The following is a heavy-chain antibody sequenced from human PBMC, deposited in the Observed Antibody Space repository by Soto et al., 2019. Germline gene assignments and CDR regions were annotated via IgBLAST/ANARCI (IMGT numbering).Heavy chain of an antibody. CDR1: GFSLSNGRMG. CDR3: ARMGYSYGYVAEYFQH. J-gene: IGHJ1*01. CDR2: IFSSDEK. Sequence: QVTLKESGPVLVKPTETLTLTCTVSGFSLSNGRMGVSWIRQPPGKALEWLAHIFSSDEKSYRTSLKSRLTISKDTSKSQVVLIMTNMDPVDTATYYCARMGYSYGYVAEYFQHRGQGTLVTVSS. V-gene: IGHV2-26*01. D-gene: IGHD5-18*01.